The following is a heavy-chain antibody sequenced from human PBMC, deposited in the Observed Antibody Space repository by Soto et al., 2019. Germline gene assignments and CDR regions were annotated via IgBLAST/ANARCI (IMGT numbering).Heavy chain of an antibody. J-gene: IGHJ4*02. D-gene: IGHD2-21*02. CDR1: GFTFNAYW. CDR3: AKYGDNTWASGFCFHY. Sequence: GGSLRLSCAASGFTFNAYWMSWVLQAPGKGLEWVANIKKDGSEKYYVDSVKGRFTISRDNAKDSVYLQMNSLRAEDTAVYYCAKYGDNTWASGFCFHYWGQGALVTVSS. CDR2: IKKDGSEK. V-gene: IGHV3-7*05.